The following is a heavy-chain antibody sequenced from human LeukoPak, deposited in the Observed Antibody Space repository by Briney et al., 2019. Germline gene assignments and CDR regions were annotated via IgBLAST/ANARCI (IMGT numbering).Heavy chain of an antibody. CDR3: ARSSPYNWGVPHLDY. Sequence: PSETLSLTCAVSGYSISSGYYWGWIRQPPEKGLEWIGSIYHSGSTYYNPSLKSRVTISVDTSKNQFSLKLSSVTAADTAVYYCARSSPYNWGVPHLDYWGQGTLVTVSS. CDR2: IYHSGST. D-gene: IGHD7-27*01. CDR1: GYSISSGYY. J-gene: IGHJ4*02. V-gene: IGHV4-38-2*01.